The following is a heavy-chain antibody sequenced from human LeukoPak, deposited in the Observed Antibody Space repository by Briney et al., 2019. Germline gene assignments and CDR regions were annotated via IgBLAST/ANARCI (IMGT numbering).Heavy chain of an antibody. CDR2: IYYSGTT. V-gene: IGHV4-59*12. CDR1: GGSISDYY. Sequence: SETLSLTCTVSGGSISDYYWNWIRQPPGKGLEWIGYIYYSGTTNYNPSLESRVTISVDTSKNQFSLKLSSVTAADTAVYYCARRASAAAGTAYYYYMDVWGKGTTVTVSS. J-gene: IGHJ6*03. D-gene: IGHD6-13*01. CDR3: ARRASAAAGTAYYYYMDV.